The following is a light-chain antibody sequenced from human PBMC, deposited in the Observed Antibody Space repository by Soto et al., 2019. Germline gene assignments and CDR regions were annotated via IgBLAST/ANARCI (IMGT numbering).Light chain of an antibody. V-gene: IGKV1-33*01. Sequence: DIQMTQSPSSLSASVGDRVSITRQASQDITDYLNWCQQKPGKAPNLLIYDASNLETGVPSRFSGSESGTDFTFTISSLQPEDIATYKYHNLPPLTFGGGTKVEIE. J-gene: IGKJ4*01. CDR3: HNLPPLT. CDR1: QDITDY. CDR2: DAS.